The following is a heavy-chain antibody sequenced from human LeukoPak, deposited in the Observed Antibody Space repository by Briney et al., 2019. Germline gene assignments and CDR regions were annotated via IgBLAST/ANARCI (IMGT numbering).Heavy chain of an antibody. CDR1: GGTFSSYA. J-gene: IGHJ5*02. Sequence: GASVTVSCKASGGTFSSYAISWVRQAPGQGLEWMGRIIPILGIANYAQKFQGRVTMTRDTSTSTVYMELSSLRSEDTAVYYCARGQPNWFDPWGQGTLVTVSS. CDR2: IIPILGIA. CDR3: ARGQPNWFDP. D-gene: IGHD2-2*01. V-gene: IGHV1-69*04.